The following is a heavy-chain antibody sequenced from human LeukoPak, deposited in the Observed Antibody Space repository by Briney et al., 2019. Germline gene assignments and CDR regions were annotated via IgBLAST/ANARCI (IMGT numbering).Heavy chain of an antibody. V-gene: IGHV3-23*01. J-gene: IGHJ5*02. Sequence: GASLRLSCAASGFTFSSYAMSWVRQAPGKGLEWVSAISGSGGSTHYADSVKGRFTISRDNSKNTLYLQMNSLRAEDTAVYYCASLTTVTSNWFDPWGQGTLVTVSS. CDR1: GFTFSSYA. CDR2: ISGSGGST. D-gene: IGHD4-17*01. CDR3: ASLTTVTSNWFDP.